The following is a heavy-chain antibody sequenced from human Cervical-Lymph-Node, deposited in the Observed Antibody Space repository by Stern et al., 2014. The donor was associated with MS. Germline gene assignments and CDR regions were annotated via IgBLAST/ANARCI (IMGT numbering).Heavy chain of an antibody. CDR2: IYPGASDV. Sequence: EVQLVESGAEVKKPGEFLKISCKGSGYSFPNYWIGWGRQMPGKGLEFWGIIYPGASDVRYSPSSQGQVTISADKSISTAYLQWSSLKASDTAMYYCARGSGRDFFDYWGQGALVTVSS. CDR3: ARGSGRDFFDY. J-gene: IGHJ4*02. V-gene: IGHV5-51*01. CDR1: GYSFPNYW. D-gene: IGHD3-3*01.